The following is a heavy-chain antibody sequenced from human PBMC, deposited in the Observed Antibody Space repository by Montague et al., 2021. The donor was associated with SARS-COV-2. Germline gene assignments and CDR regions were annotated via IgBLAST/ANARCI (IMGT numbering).Heavy chain of an antibody. CDR1: GDSISNCY. CDR3: ARAPVYRSSWYAYFDY. Sequence: SETLSLTCTVSGDSISNCYWSWICQPPGTGQELIGYMNYSGSTHYNHSPQIQSTLSKDTAKNQFSLWLTSVTAAATAMYFCARAPVYRSSWYAYFDYWGQGTLVTVSS. CDR2: MNYSGST. V-gene: IGHV4-59*01. D-gene: IGHD6-13*01. J-gene: IGHJ4*02.